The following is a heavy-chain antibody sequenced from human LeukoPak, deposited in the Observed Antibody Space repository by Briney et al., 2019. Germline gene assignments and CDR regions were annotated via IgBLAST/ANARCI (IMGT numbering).Heavy chain of an antibody. D-gene: IGHD3-22*01. CDR2: IWYDGSNK. V-gene: IGHV3-33*01. J-gene: IGHJ3*02. CDR3: ARDRYYDSSGFSEIDAFDI. Sequence: GGSLRLSCAASGFTFSGYGMHWVRQAPGKGLEWVSVIWYDGSNKYYADSVKGRFTISRDNSKNTLYLQMNSLRAEDTAVYYCARDRYYDSSGFSEIDAFDIWGQGTMVTVSS. CDR1: GFTFSGYG.